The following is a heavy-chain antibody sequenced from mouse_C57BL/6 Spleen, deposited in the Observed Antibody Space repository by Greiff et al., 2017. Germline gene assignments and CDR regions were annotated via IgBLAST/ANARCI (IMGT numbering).Heavy chain of an antibody. CDR3: ARVTTEYFDV. CDR1: GYTFTSYW. D-gene: IGHD1-1*01. J-gene: IGHJ1*03. Sequence: QVQLKQPGAELVKPGASVKMSCKASGYTFTSYWITWVKQRPGQGLEWIGDIYPGSGSTNYNEKFKSKATLTVDTSSSTAYMQLSSLTSEDSAVYYCARVTTEYFDVWGTGTTVTVSS. CDR2: IYPGSGST. V-gene: IGHV1-55*01.